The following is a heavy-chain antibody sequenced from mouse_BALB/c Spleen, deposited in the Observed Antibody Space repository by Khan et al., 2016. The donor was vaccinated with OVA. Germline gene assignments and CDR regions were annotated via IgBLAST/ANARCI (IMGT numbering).Heavy chain of an antibody. CDR1: GYIFTNYV. J-gene: IGHJ2*03. CDR3: ARGNWQSYYFDY. Sequence: VQLKQSGPELVKPGASVKMSCKPSGYIFTNYVLHWVKQKPGHGLDWIGYINPYNGGTKYTENFKGKATLASDKSSITAYMELSSLTSEISPVYYCARGNWQSYYFDYRGQGTSLT. D-gene: IGHD4-1*01. V-gene: IGHV1S136*01. CDR2: INPYNGGT.